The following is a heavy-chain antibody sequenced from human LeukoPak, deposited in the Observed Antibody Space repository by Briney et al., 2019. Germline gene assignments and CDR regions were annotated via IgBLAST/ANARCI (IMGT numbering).Heavy chain of an antibody. CDR3: ARDYYYDSSGYRIFDY. D-gene: IGHD3-22*01. J-gene: IGHJ4*02. CDR2: IYSGGST. Sequence: GGSLRLSCAASGFTVSSNYMNWVRQAPGKGLEWVSVIYSGGSTYYADSVKGRFTISRDNSKNTLFLQMNSLRGEDTAVYYCARDYYYDSSGYRIFDYWGQGTLVTVSS. CDR1: GFTVSSNY. V-gene: IGHV3-66*01.